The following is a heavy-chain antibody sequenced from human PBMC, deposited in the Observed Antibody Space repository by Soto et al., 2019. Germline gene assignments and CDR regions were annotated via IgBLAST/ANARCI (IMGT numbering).Heavy chain of an antibody. Sequence: SVKVSCKASGYTITGYYMHWLRQAPGQGLEWMGWINPNSGGTNYAQKFQGWVTMTRDTSISTAYMELSRLRSDDTAVYYCARDGGYRSMDGWGQGTTVTVSS. J-gene: IGHJ6*02. CDR1: GYTITGYY. V-gene: IGHV1-2*04. CDR3: ARDGGYRSMDG. CDR2: INPNSGGT. D-gene: IGHD1-26*01.